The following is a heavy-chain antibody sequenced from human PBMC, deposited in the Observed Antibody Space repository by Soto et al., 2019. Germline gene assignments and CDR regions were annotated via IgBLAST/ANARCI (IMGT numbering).Heavy chain of an antibody. J-gene: IGHJ5*02. Sequence: QVQLQESGPGLVKPSGTLSLTCVVSGDSISTANWWSWVRQPPGKGLEWIGKIYHSGSTNYNPSLKSRVTIAIDESKNQFSLEVGSVTAADTAVYYCARLGVGVSVDRWGQGILVIVSS. V-gene: IGHV4-4*02. CDR1: GDSISTANW. CDR2: IYHSGST. CDR3: ARLGVGVSVDR. D-gene: IGHD2-8*01.